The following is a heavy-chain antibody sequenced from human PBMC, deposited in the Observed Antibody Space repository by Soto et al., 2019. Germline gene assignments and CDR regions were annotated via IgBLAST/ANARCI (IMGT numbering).Heavy chain of an antibody. CDR3: ARHRHDFWSGYFDY. Sequence: LVKGACKASGGTFSIYASSWGRQKNGQGLEWMGGIIPIFGTANYAQKFQGRVTITADESTSTAYMELSSLRSEDTAVYYCARHRHDFWSGYFDYWGQGTLVTVSS. CDR1: GGTFSIYA. D-gene: IGHD3-3*01. V-gene: IGHV1-69*13. J-gene: IGHJ4*02. CDR2: IIPIFGTA.